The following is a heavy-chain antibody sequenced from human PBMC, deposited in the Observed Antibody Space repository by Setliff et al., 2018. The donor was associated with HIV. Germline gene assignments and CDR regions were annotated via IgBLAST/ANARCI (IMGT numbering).Heavy chain of an antibody. Sequence: SVKVSCKASGGSFTNNAIIWVRQAPGQGLEWMGGIIPIFDAANYAHRFQGRVTINADDSTSTAYMELSGLRYEDTAVYYCASSAINAAGMPNFFDCWGQGTLVTVSS. D-gene: IGHD1-1*01. J-gene: IGHJ4*02. CDR2: IIPIFDAA. CDR1: GGSFTNNA. CDR3: ASSAINAAGMPNFFDC. V-gene: IGHV1-69*13.